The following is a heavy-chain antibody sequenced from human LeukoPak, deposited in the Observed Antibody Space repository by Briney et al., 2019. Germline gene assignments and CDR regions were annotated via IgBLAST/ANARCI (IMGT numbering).Heavy chain of an antibody. CDR1: GETFSGYY. CDR3: ARGGGWWLRFGILRWFDP. CDR2: INHSGST. D-gene: IGHD5-12*01. V-gene: IGHV4-34*01. Sequence: SETLSLTCAVYGETFSGYYWSWIPQPPGKGLDSIGEINHSGSTNYNPSLKSRVTISVDTSKNQFSLKLSSVTAADTAVYYCARGGGWWLRFGILRWFDPWGQGTLVTVSS. J-gene: IGHJ5*02.